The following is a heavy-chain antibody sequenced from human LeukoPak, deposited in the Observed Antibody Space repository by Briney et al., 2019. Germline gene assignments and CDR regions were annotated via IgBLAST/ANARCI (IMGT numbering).Heavy chain of an antibody. Sequence: GASVKVSCKVSGYTLTELSIHWVRQAPGKGLEWMGGFDPEDGDTIYAQKFQGRVTMTEDTSTDTAYVELGSLRSEDTAVYYCATDRSDYSRWFAFDIWGQGTMVIVSS. CDR3: ATDRSDYSRWFAFDI. J-gene: IGHJ3*02. D-gene: IGHD4-17*01. CDR2: FDPEDGDT. V-gene: IGHV1-24*01. CDR1: GYTLTELS.